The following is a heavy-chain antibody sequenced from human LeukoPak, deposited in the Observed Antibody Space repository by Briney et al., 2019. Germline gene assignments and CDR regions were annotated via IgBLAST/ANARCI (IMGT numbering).Heavy chain of an antibody. D-gene: IGHD5-12*01. CDR3: ARRGGYDFSYDY. CDR2: IYYSGST. V-gene: IGHV4-39*01. Sequence: SETLSLTCTVSGGSISSYIYYWGWIRQPPGQGLEWRGDIYYSGSTYYNPSLKSRVTISVDTSKNQFSLKLSSVTTADTAVYYCARRGGYDFSYDYWGQGILVTVSS. J-gene: IGHJ4*02. CDR1: GGSISSYIYY.